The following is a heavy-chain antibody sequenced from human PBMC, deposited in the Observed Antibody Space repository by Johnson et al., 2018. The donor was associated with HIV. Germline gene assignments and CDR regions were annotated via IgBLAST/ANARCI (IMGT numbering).Heavy chain of an antibody. J-gene: IGHJ3*02. CDR1: GFTFSSYA. Sequence: VQLVESGGGLVQPGGSLRLSCAASGFTFSSYAMHWVRQAPGKGLEYVSAISSNGGSTYYANSVKGRFTISRDNSKNTLYLQMGSLRAEDMAVYYCARIEGYCTGGVCHEGFAFDIWGQGTMVTVSS. V-gene: IGHV3-64*01. CDR2: ISSNGGST. D-gene: IGHD2-8*02. CDR3: ARIEGYCTGGVCHEGFAFDI.